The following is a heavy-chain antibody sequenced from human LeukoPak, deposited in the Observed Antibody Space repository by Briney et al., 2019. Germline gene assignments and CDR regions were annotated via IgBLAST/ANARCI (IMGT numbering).Heavy chain of an antibody. Sequence: SETLSLTCTVSGGSISKSGYYWGWIRQPPGKGLEWIGSIYYSGSAYYNPSLKSRVTISVDTSRSQFSLKLSSVTAADTAMYYCASQWYYYDSSGLDAFDIWGQRTMVTVSS. CDR3: ASQWYYYDSSGLDAFDI. J-gene: IGHJ3*02. CDR1: GGSISKSGYY. V-gene: IGHV4-39*01. D-gene: IGHD3-22*01. CDR2: IYYSGSA.